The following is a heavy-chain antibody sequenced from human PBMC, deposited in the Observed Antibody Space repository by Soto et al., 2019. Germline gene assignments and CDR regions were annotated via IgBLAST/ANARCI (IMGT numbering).Heavy chain of an antibody. Sequence: PGGSLRLSCAASGFTVSSNYMSWVRQAPGKGLEWVSVIYSGGSTYYADSVKGRFTISRDNSKNTLYLQMNSLRAEDTAVYYCARECGYSSGSGWFDPWGQGTLVTVSS. CDR2: IYSGGST. CDR3: ARECGYSSGSGWFDP. J-gene: IGHJ5*02. D-gene: IGHD6-19*01. CDR1: GFTVSSNY. V-gene: IGHV3-66*01.